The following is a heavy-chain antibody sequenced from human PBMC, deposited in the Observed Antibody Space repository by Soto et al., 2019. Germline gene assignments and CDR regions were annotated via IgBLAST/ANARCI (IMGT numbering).Heavy chain of an antibody. CDR2: LYIGDSA. J-gene: IGHJ4*02. CDR1: GPDAGYSF. CDR3: ASRLEYSSSSNHFDY. Sequence: PGGSLRLSCEISGPDAGYSFLIWIRQGPGGGLEWVSALYIGDSAYYADSVKGRFTISRDKTKNTLYLQMGSLRSEDTAVYYCASRLEYSSSSNHFDYWGQGTLVTVSS. V-gene: IGHV3-53*05. D-gene: IGHD6-6*01.